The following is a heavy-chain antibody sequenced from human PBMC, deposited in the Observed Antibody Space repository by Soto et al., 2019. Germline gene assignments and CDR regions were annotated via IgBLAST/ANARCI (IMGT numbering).Heavy chain of an antibody. D-gene: IGHD3-3*01. V-gene: IGHV3-23*01. J-gene: IGHJ4*02. CDR2: ISGSGGST. CDR1: GFTFSSYA. Sequence: PGGSLRLSCAASGFTFSSYAMSWVRQAPGKGLKWVSAISGSGGSTYYADSVKGRFTICRDNSKNTLYLQMNSLRAEDTAVYYCAKDQRTIFGVSVYYFDYWGQGTLVTVSS. CDR3: AKDQRTIFGVSVYYFDY.